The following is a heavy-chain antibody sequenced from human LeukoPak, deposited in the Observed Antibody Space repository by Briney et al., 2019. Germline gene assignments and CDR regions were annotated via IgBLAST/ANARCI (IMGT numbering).Heavy chain of an antibody. Sequence: QAGGSLRLSCAASGFTFTTYWMSWVRQAPGKGLEWVSGFSVTDGITYYADSVKGRFTISRDNSKNTLYLQMNSLRAEDTAVYYCAELGITMIGGVWGKGTTVTISS. J-gene: IGHJ6*04. CDR3: AELGITMIGGV. D-gene: IGHD3-10*02. CDR2: FSVTDGIT. V-gene: IGHV3-23*01. CDR1: GFTFTTYW.